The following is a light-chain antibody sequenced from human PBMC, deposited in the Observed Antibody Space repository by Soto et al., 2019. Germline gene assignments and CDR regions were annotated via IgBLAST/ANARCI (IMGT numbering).Light chain of an antibody. Sequence: EVVMTQSPATLSVSPVERATLSCRASESVSRNLAWYQQKPGQAPRLLIYDASTRATGIPDRFSGGGSGTEFTLTISSLQPEDFVVYYCQQYNSWPPITFGQGTRLEIK. V-gene: IGKV3-15*01. CDR2: DAS. CDR1: ESVSRN. J-gene: IGKJ5*01. CDR3: QQYNSWPPIT.